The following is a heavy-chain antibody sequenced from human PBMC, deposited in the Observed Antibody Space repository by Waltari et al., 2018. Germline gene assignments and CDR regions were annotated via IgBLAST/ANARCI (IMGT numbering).Heavy chain of an antibody. CDR1: GFTFSSYS. V-gene: IGHV3-21*01. Sequence: EVQLVESGGGLVKPGGSLRLSCAASGFTFSSYSMNWVRQAPGKGLEWVSSISSSSSYIYYADSVKGRFTISRDNAKNSLYLQMNSLRAEDTAVYYSARVESLSGDFDYWGQGTLVTVSS. CDR2: ISSSSSYI. J-gene: IGHJ4*02. D-gene: IGHD3-3*01. CDR3: ARVESLSGDFDY.